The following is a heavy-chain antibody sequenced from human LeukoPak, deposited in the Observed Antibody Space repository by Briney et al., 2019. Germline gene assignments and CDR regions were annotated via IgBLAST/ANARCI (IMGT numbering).Heavy chain of an antibody. CDR3: ARYKNSGSYYSWFDP. CDR2: FYYSGTT. D-gene: IGHD1-26*01. J-gene: IGHJ5*02. Sequence: SETLSLTCTVSGASITRSYWTWIRQSPGRGLEWIGHFYYSGTTSYGPSLRSRATISVDTSKNQFSLKLSSVTAADTAVYYCARYKNSGSYYSWFDPWGQGTLVTVSS. CDR1: GASITRSY. V-gene: IGHV4-59*01.